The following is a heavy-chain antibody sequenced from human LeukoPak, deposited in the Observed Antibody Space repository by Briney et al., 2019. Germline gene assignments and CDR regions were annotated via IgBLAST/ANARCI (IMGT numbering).Heavy chain of an antibody. CDR3: AREGGLRYFDWLPRCYYFDY. CDR2: ISYDGSNK. V-gene: IGHV3-30*04. J-gene: IGHJ4*02. CDR1: GFTFSSYA. D-gene: IGHD3-9*01. Sequence: GGSLRLACAASGFTFSSYAMHWVRQAPGKGLEWVAVISYDGSNKYYADSVKGRFTISRDNSKNTLYLQMNSLRAEDTAVYYCAREGGLRYFDWLPRCYYFDYWGQGTLVTVSS.